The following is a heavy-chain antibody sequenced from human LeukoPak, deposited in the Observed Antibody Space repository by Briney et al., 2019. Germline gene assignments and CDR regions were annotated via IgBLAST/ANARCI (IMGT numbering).Heavy chain of an antibody. CDR3: ARFRYCTNGVCYRVFDY. Sequence: PGGSLRLSCAASGFTFSSYSMNWVRQAPGKGLEWVSYISSSSSTIYYADSVKGRFTISRDNAKNSLYLQMNSLRAEDTAVYYCARFRYCTNGVCYRVFDYWGQGTLVTVSS. CDR1: GFTFSSYS. V-gene: IGHV3-48*04. CDR2: ISSSSSTI. D-gene: IGHD2-8*01. J-gene: IGHJ4*02.